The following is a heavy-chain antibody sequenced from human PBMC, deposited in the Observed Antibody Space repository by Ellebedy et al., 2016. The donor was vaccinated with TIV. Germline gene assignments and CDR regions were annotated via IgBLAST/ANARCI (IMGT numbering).Heavy chain of an antibody. D-gene: IGHD2-2*01. CDR2: ISAYNGNT. CDR1: AYTFTSYG. V-gene: IGHV1-18*04. J-gene: IGHJ5*02. CDR3: ARYCNSTTCSNWFDP. Sequence: AASVKVSCKTSAYTFTSYGISWVRQAPGQGLEWMGWISAYNGNTNYAQMLQGSVTMTTDTFTSTAYMELRSLRSDDTAVYYCARYCNSTTCSNWFDPWGQGTLVTVSS.